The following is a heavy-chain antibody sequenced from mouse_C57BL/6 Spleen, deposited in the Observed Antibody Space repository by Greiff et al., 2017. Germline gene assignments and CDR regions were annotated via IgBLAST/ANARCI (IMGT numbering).Heavy chain of an antibody. Sequence: EVNVVESEGGLVQPGSSMKLSCTASGFTFSDYYMAWVRQVPEKGLEWVANINYDGSSTYYLDSLKSRFIISRDNAKNILYLQMSSLKSEDTATYYCARESSDGYYSKYFDYWGQGTTLTVSS. V-gene: IGHV5-16*01. D-gene: IGHD2-3*01. CDR3: ARESSDGYYSKYFDY. J-gene: IGHJ2*01. CDR2: INYDGSST. CDR1: GFTFSDYY.